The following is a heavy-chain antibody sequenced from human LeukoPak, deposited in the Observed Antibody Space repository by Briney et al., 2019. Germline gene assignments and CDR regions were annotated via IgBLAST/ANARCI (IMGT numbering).Heavy chain of an antibody. D-gene: IGHD3-22*01. CDR1: GYTFTSYG. Sequence: ASVKVSCKASGYTFTSYGISWVRQAPGQGLEWMGWFSAYNGDTNYAQKLQGRVTMTTDTSTSTAYMELRSLRSDDTAVYYCARVYDSSGYYYFDYWGQGTLVTVSS. J-gene: IGHJ4*02. CDR3: ARVYDSSGYYYFDY. CDR2: FSAYNGDT. V-gene: IGHV1-18*01.